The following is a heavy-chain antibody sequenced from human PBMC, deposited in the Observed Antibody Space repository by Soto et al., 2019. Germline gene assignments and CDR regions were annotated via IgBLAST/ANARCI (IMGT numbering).Heavy chain of an antibody. J-gene: IGHJ4*02. Sequence: GGSVRLSXAASGFTFSSYWMSWVRQAPGKGLEWVANMNQDGSEKYYVDSVKGRFTISRDNAKNSLYLQMNSLRAEDTAVYYCAREAPNWYFDYWGQGTLVTVSS. CDR3: AREAPNWYFDY. V-gene: IGHV3-7*01. CDR2: MNQDGSEK. CDR1: GFTFSSYW.